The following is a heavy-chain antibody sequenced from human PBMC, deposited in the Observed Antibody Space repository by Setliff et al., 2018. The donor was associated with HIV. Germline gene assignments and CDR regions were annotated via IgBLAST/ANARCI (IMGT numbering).Heavy chain of an antibody. CDR3: VRRAAAAEVFDY. CDR1: GYTFTTYS. J-gene: IGHJ4*02. CDR2: LRTGNGDT. Sequence: ASVKVSCKGSGYTFTTYSIHWVRQAPGQRPEWMGWLRTGNGDTSYSESLQGRVTFTRDTSASTAYMELSSLGSEDTAVYYCVRRAAAAEVFDYWGQGTLVTVSS. D-gene: IGHD2-2*01. V-gene: IGHV1-3*04.